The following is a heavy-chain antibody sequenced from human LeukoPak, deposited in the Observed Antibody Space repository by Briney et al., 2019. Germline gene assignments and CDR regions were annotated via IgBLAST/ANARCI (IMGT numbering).Heavy chain of an antibody. CDR2: ISSSSSYI. CDR1: GFTFSSYS. J-gene: IGHJ4*02. D-gene: IGHD6-19*01. CDR3: ARVLRGSGWYYFDY. Sequence: GGSLRLSCAASGFTFSSYSMNWVRQAPGKGLEWVSSISSSSSYIYYADSVKGRFTISRDNAKNSLYLLINSLRAEDTAVYYCARVLRGSGWYYFDYWGQGTLVTVSS. V-gene: IGHV3-21*01.